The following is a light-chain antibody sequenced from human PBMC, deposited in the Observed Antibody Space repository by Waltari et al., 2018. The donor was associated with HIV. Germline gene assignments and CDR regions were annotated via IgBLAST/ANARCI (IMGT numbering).Light chain of an antibody. CDR3: HQYYTTPRT. Sequence: DIVLTQSPDSLAVSLGERDTINCKSSPSVLFSSNNKNYLGWYQQKTGQPPKLIVYWASTRESGVPDRFSGSGSGTDFTLTISRLQAEDVATYFCHQYYTTPRTFGQGTKVEIK. J-gene: IGKJ1*01. CDR1: PSVLFSSNNKNY. CDR2: WAS. V-gene: IGKV4-1*01.